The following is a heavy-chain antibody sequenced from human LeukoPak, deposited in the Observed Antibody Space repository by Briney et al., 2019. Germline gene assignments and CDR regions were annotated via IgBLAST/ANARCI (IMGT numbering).Heavy chain of an antibody. J-gene: IGHJ5*02. D-gene: IGHD2-2*01. CDR3: ARRLTQYDCFDP. V-gene: IGHV6-1*01. CDR1: GDRVSRNSVG. CDR2: TYYRSTWYN. Sequence: SQTLSLTCALSGDRVSRNSVGWDWPRHSPSRGREWLSRTYYRSTWYNDYAVSVRGRITVNPDTSKNQFSLHLNSVTPEDTAVYYCARRLTQYDCFDPWGQGILVTVSS.